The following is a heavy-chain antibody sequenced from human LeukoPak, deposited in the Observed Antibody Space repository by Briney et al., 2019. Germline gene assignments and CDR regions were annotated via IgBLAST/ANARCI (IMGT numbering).Heavy chain of an antibody. D-gene: IGHD6-19*01. CDR2: ISYDGSNK. Sequence: GGSLRLSCAASGFTFSSYGMHWVRQAPGKGLEWVAVISYDGSNKYYADSVKGRFTISRDNSKNTLYLQMNGLRAEDTAVYYCAKAQYSSGWFKGFDYWGQGTLVTVSS. J-gene: IGHJ4*02. V-gene: IGHV3-30*18. CDR3: AKAQYSSGWFKGFDY. CDR1: GFTFSSYG.